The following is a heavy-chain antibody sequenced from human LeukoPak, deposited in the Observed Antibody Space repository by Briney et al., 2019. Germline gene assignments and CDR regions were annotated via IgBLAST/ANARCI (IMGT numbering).Heavy chain of an antibody. CDR2: IFYSGST. Sequence: PSETLSLTCTVSGGSINSYYWSWIRQPPGKGLEWIGNIFYSGSTNYNPSLKSRVTISVDTSKNQFSLKLSSVTAADTAVYYCARDSGTGYGDYLFDYWGQGTLVTVSS. J-gene: IGHJ4*02. CDR1: GGSINSYY. CDR3: ARDSGTGYGDYLFDY. V-gene: IGHV4-59*01. D-gene: IGHD4-17*01.